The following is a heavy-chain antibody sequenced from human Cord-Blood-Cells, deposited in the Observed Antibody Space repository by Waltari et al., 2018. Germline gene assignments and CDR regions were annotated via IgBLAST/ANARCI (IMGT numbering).Heavy chain of an antibody. J-gene: IGHJ6*02. Sequence: EVQLVESGGGLVQPGGSLRLSCAASGFTVSSNYMSWVRQAPGKGLEWVSVIYSGGSTYYAGSVKGRFTISRDNSKNTLYLQMNSLRAEDTAVYYCARDRYYYYGMDVWGQGTTVTVSS. V-gene: IGHV3-66*01. CDR3: ARDRYYYYGMDV. CDR1: GFTVSSNY. CDR2: IYSGGST.